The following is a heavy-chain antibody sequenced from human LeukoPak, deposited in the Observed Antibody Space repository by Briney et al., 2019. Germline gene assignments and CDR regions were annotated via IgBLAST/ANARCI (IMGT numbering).Heavy chain of an antibody. CDR3: AREVENTSGWYSHFDY. CDR2: ISSRSSYI. Sequence: PGGSLRLSCAASGFTFSSYSMNWVRQAPGKGLEWVSSISSRSSYIDYADSLKGRFTISRDNAKNSLYLQMNSLRAEDTAVYYCAREVENTSGWYSHFDYWGQGTLVTVSS. J-gene: IGHJ4*02. D-gene: IGHD6-19*01. V-gene: IGHV3-21*01. CDR1: GFTFSSYS.